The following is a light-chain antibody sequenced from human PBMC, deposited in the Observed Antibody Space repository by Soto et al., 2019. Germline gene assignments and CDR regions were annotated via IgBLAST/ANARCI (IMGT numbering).Light chain of an antibody. Sequence: QSVLTQPPSASGSPGQSVTISCTGSSSDVGGYNYVSWYQHHPGKAPKLMIYDVNNRPSGFSNRFSGSRSGNTASLTISGLQAEDEADYYCSSYTSSSTVVFGGGTKRTVL. J-gene: IGLJ2*01. CDR3: SSYTSSSTVV. CDR1: SSDVGGYNY. CDR2: DVN. V-gene: IGLV2-14*03.